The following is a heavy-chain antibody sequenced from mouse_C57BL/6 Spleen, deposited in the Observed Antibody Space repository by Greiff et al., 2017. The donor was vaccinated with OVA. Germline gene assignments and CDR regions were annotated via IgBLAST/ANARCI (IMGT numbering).Heavy chain of an antibody. Sequence: QVQLQQPGAELVKPGASVKMSCKASGYTFTSYWITWVKQRPGQGLEWIGDIYPGSGSTNYNEKFKSKATLTVDTSSSTADMQLSSLTSEYSAVYYCASRSNYDAFAYWGQGTLVTVSA. D-gene: IGHD2-3*01. CDR2: IYPGSGST. CDR3: ASRSNYDAFAY. J-gene: IGHJ3*01. V-gene: IGHV1-55*01. CDR1: GYTFTSYW.